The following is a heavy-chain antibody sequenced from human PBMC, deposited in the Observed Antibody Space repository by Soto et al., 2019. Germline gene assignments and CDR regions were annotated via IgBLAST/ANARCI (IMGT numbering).Heavy chain of an antibody. D-gene: IGHD3-16*02. CDR2: IWYDGSEK. CDR1: GFTFSSYA. J-gene: IGHJ4*02. CDR3: ARAAISLWLSE. V-gene: IGHV3-33*01. Sequence: QVQLVESEGGVVQPGRSLRLSCAASGFTFSSYAMHWVRQAPGKGLDWLAIIWYDGSEKYYADSVKGRFTISRDNSKNTVYLQMNSLRAEDTAVYYCARAAISLWLSEWGQGTLVTVSS.